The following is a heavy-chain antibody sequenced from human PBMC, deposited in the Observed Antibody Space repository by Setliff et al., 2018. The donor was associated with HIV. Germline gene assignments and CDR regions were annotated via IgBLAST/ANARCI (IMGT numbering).Heavy chain of an antibody. D-gene: IGHD3-9*01. Sequence: PSETLSLTCTVSGGSISSGGYYWSWIRQHPGKGLEWTGYIYYSGSTYYNPSLQSRISISVDTSKNQFSLKLTSVTAADTAVYYCARHPRHYNILTGYRYYYMDVWGKGATVTVSS. CDR3: ARHPRHYNILTGYRYYYMDV. CDR2: IYYSGST. CDR1: GGSISSGGYY. J-gene: IGHJ6*03. V-gene: IGHV4-30-4*01.